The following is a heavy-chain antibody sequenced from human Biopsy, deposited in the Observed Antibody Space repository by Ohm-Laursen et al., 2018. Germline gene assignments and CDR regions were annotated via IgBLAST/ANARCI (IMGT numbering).Heavy chain of an antibody. CDR3: ARTPGKAVAGRFLDL. CDR1: GGSVSSGSHY. V-gene: IGHV4-61*01. J-gene: IGHJ2*01. D-gene: IGHD6-19*01. Sequence: TLSLTCPVSGGSVSSGSHYWSWIRQPPGKGLEWIGFIYYNGSSKYNPSLKSRISMSMDTSNNQFSLTLTSVTAADTAVYYCARTPGKAVAGRFLDLWGRGTLVTVSS. CDR2: IYYNGSS.